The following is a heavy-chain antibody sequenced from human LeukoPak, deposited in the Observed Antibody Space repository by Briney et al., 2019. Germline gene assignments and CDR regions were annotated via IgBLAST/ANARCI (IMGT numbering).Heavy chain of an antibody. D-gene: IGHD6-13*01. V-gene: IGHV4-59*13. Sequence: PSETLSRTCTVSGGSISTYYWTWIGQPPGKGLEWIGYIYYSGSTNYNPSLKSRVTISLDTSKTQFSLKLTSVTAADTAVYYCARATYRRSWFHFDYWGRGTLVTVSS. CDR2: IYYSGST. CDR3: ARATYRRSWFHFDY. CDR1: GGSISTYY. J-gene: IGHJ4*02.